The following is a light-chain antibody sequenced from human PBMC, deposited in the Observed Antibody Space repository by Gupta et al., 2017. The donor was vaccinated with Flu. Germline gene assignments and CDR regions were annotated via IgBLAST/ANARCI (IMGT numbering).Light chain of an antibody. CDR1: QPIRNY. J-gene: IGKJ1*01. V-gene: IGKV1-39*01. Sequence: DIQMTQSPSSLSASVGDSVTITCRASQPIRNYLNWYQQRPGKAPKLLIYGASTLYSEVPSRFNDRGYGTDFALTIARLQPDDFGTYYCQQTVSSPRTFGQGTKVEIK. CDR3: QQTVSSPRT. CDR2: GAS.